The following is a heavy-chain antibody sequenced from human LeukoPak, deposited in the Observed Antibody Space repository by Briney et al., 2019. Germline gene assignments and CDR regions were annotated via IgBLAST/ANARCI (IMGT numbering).Heavy chain of an antibody. V-gene: IGHV1-8*01. CDR2: MNPNSGNT. D-gene: IGHD3-22*01. CDR1: GYTFTSYD. J-gene: IGHJ4*02. CDR3: ARGTPYYYDSSGTVDY. Sequence: ASVKVSFKASGYTFTSYDINWVRQATGQGLEWMGWMNPNSGNTGYAQKFQGRVTMTRNTSISTAYMELSSLRSEDTAVYYCARGTPYYYDSSGTVDYWGQGTLVTVSS.